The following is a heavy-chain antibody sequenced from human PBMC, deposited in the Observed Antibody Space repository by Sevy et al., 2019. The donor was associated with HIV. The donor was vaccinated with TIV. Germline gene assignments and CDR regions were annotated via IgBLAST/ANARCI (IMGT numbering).Heavy chain of an antibody. V-gene: IGHV4-59*02. D-gene: IGHD3-22*01. CDR1: GGSVSSYF. CDR2: IYYSGST. J-gene: IGHJ6*02. Sequence: SETLSLTCTVSGGSVSSYFWSWIRQPPGKGLEWIGYIYYSGSTDYNPSLKSRVTISLDTSKNQFSLKLSSVTAADTAVYYCARDAPPYYYDIRGGEMDVWGQGTTVTVSS. CDR3: ARDAPPYYYDIRGGEMDV.